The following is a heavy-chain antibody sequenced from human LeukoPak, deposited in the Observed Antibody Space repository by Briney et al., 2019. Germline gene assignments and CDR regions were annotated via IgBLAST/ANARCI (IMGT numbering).Heavy chain of an antibody. D-gene: IGHD2-15*01. J-gene: IGHJ4*02. Sequence: SETLSLTCDVYGGSLSGYYWTWIRQTPGQGLEWIGEINYSGNTNYNRSLKSRVTISADTCKNQFSLRLSTVTAADTAVYYCARRGTAYCRGGNCYSDKYFDYWGQGTQVTVSS. CDR2: INYSGNT. CDR1: GGSLSGYY. V-gene: IGHV4-34*01. CDR3: ARRGTAYCRGGNCYSDKYFDY.